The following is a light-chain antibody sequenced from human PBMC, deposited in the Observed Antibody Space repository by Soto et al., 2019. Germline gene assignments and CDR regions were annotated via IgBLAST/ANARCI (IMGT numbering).Light chain of an antibody. J-gene: IGLJ2*01. V-gene: IGLV2-23*01. CDR1: SGDIGTYYL. Sequence: QSALTQPASVSGSPGQSITISCTGTSGDIGTYYLVSWYQQHPGRAPKLIIFEGNKRPSGVSNRFSASKSGNTASLAISGLRAEDEADYHCCSYAGRSTVICGGGTKLTVL. CDR3: CSYAGRSTVI. CDR2: EGN.